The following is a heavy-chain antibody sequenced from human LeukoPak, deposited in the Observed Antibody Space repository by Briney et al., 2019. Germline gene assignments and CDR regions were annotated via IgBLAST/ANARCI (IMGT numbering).Heavy chain of an antibody. D-gene: IGHD3-22*01. CDR2: IIPLFGTA. CDR3: ACFYYSAWIGYFDY. CDR1: GGTFSNYA. Sequence: SVKVSCKASGGTFSNYAIISVRQAPGQGLEWLGGIIPLFGTANYAQNFQGRLTITADESTSSAYMELSSLRLEDTAMYYCACFYYSAWIGYFDYWGQGTLVTVSS. J-gene: IGHJ4*02. V-gene: IGHV1-69*13.